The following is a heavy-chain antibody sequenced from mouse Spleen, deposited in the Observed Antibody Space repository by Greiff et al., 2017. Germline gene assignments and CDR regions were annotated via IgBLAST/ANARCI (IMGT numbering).Heavy chain of an antibody. CDR2: INPGSGGT. Sequence: VQLVESGAELVRPGTSVKVTCKASGYAFTNYLIEWVKQRPGQGLEWIGVINPGSGGTNYNEKFKGKATLTADKSSSTAYMQLSSLTSEDSAVYFCARGRQGMDYWGQGTSVTVSS. V-gene: IGHV1-54*01. J-gene: IGHJ4*01. D-gene: IGHD2-12*01. CDR1: GYAFTNYL. CDR3: ARGRQGMDY.